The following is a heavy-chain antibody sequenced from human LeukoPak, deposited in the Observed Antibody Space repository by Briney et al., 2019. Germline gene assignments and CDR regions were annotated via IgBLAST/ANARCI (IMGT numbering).Heavy chain of an antibody. V-gene: IGHV3-21*01. CDR2: ISSSSSCI. Sequence: GGSLRLSCAASGFTFSSYSMNWVRQAPGKGLEWVSSISSSSSCIYYADSVKGRFTISRDNAKNSLYLQMNSLRAEDTAVYYCARDLPYEEQQLTYFDYWGQGTLVTVSS. CDR1: GFTFSSYS. J-gene: IGHJ4*02. D-gene: IGHD6-13*01. CDR3: ARDLPYEEQQLTYFDY.